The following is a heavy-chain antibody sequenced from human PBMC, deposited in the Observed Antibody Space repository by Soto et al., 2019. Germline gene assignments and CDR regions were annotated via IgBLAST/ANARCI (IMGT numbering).Heavy chain of an antibody. CDR3: ARGGNRYSNVASGVGGFDF. CDR1: GASISSSY. D-gene: IGHD5-12*01. Sequence: PSETLSLTCTVSGASISSSYWSWIRQSPERGLEWIAYAYHTGATNYNPSLKSRVTISLDTSKGQFSLNLTSLTTADTAVYFCARGGNRYSNVASGVGGFDFWGQGSLVTVSS. V-gene: IGHV4-59*01. J-gene: IGHJ4*02. CDR2: AYHTGAT.